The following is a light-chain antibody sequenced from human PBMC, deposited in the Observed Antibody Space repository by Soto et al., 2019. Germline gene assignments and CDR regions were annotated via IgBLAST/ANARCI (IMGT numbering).Light chain of an antibody. J-gene: IGKJ5*01. Sequence: EIVMTQSPSTLSVSAGERATLSWWASQSVGTNLAWYQQKHGQPPRLLIYGASTRATGIPARFSGSGYGTDFYLTISSLEPEDFAVYYCQQRSNWPITFGLGTRLEIK. CDR2: GAS. CDR3: QQRSNWPIT. V-gene: IGKV3-11*01. CDR1: QSVGTN.